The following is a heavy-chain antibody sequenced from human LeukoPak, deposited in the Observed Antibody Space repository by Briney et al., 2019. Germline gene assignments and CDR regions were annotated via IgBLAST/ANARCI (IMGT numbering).Heavy chain of an antibody. CDR3: ARILRGVIVTSFDY. CDR1: GYSISSGYY. V-gene: IGHV4-38-2*02. CDR2: ISHAGST. D-gene: IGHD3-10*01. Sequence: SETLSLTCTVSGYSISSGYYWGWVRQPPGKGLEWIGSISHAGSTDYSPSLKSRVTISLDTSKNQFSLKLRPVTAADTAVYYCARILRGVIVTSFDYWGQGILVTVSS. J-gene: IGHJ4*02.